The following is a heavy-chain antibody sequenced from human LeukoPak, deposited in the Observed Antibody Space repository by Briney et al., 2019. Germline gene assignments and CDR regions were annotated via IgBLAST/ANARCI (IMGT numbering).Heavy chain of an antibody. CDR3: ARVQRVKFPLKYYFDY. CDR2: MNPKSGNT. V-gene: IGHV1-8*01. D-gene: IGHD3-10*01. Sequence: ASVKVSCKASGYTFTRYDINWVRQATGQGLEWMGWMNPKSGNTGYTQKFQGRVIMTRSTSLSTAYMELSSLRSEDTAVYYCARVQRVKFPLKYYFDYWGQGTLVTVSS. CDR1: GYTFTRYD. J-gene: IGHJ4*02.